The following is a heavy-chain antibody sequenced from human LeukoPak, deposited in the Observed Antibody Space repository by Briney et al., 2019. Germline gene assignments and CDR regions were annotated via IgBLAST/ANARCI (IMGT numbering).Heavy chain of an antibody. J-gene: IGHJ4*02. Sequence: RAGGSLRLSCAASGFTFSSYAMYWVRQAPGKGLEWVAVLSYDGSNKYYADSVKGRFTISRDNSKNTLYLQMNSLRAEDTGVYYCARDTSYYFDYWGQGTLVTVSS. D-gene: IGHD1-26*01. CDR1: GFTFSSYA. CDR3: ARDTSYYFDY. CDR2: LSYDGSNK. V-gene: IGHV3-30*04.